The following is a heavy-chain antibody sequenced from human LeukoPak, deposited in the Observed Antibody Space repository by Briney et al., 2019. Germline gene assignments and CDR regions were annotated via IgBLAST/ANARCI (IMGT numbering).Heavy chain of an antibody. D-gene: IGHD5-24*01. CDR1: GGSISSGGYY. CDR3: ARGRGRWLQFDAFDI. J-gene: IGHJ3*02. Sequence: PSQTLSLTCTVSGGSISSGGYYWSWIRQHPGTGLEWIGYIYYSGSTNYNPSLKSRVTISVDTSKNQFSLKLSSVTAADTAVYYCARGRGRWLQFDAFDIWGQGTMVTVSS. V-gene: IGHV4-61*08. CDR2: IYYSGST.